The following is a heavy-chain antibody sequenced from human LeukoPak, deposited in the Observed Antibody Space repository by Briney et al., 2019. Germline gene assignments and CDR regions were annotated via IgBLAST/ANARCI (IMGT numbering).Heavy chain of an antibody. J-gene: IGHJ3*02. CDR1: GFPFSSYA. Sequence: GGSLRLSCAASGFPFSSYAMHWVRQAPGKGLEGVALISYDGYNKYYADSVKGRFTISRDNSKSTLYLQMNSLRAEDTAVYYCARARYCSSIACRDAFDIWGQGTMVTVSS. V-gene: IGHV3-30-3*01. D-gene: IGHD2-2*01. CDR3: ARARYCSSIACRDAFDI. CDR2: ISYDGYNK.